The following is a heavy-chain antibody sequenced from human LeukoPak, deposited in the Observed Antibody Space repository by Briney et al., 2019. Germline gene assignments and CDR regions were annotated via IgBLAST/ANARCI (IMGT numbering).Heavy chain of an antibody. CDR2: IWYDGSNK. CDR3: ARDFDRSGDYHHFDV. J-gene: IGHJ4*02. V-gene: IGHV3-33*01. D-gene: IGHD3-9*01. CDR1: GFTFSSYG. Sequence: GGSLRLSCAASGFTFSSYGMHWVRQAPGKGLEWVAVIWYDGSNKYYADSVKGRFTISRDNAKNSLYLQMDSLRAEDTAVYYCARDFDRSGDYHHFDVWGQGTLVTVSS.